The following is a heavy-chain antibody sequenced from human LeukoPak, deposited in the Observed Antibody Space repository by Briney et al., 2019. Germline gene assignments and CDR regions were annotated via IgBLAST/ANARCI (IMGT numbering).Heavy chain of an antibody. CDR2: INPSGGST. CDR1: GYTFTSYY. V-gene: IGHV1-46*01. J-gene: IGHJ4*02. Sequence: ASVKVSCKASGYTFTSYYVHWVRQAPGQGLEWMGIINPSGGSTSYAQKFQGRVTMTRDTSTSTVYMELSSLRSEDTAVYYCARVPKHYGSGSYHSPYFDYWGQGTLVTVSS. CDR3: ARVPKHYGSGSYHSPYFDY. D-gene: IGHD3-10*01.